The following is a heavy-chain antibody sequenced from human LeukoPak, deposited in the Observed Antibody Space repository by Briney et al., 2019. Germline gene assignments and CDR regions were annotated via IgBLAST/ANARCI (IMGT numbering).Heavy chain of an antibody. CDR2: IYYGGSS. CDR1: GGSISSSTHY. J-gene: IGHJ6*03. V-gene: IGHV4-39*01. Sequence: SETLSLTCTVSGGSISSSTHYWGWIRQAPGKRLECIGTIYYGGSSYYNPSLKSRVTMSVDTSKNQFSLRLSSVTAADTAVYYCARLPAITTYYYYYMDVWGKGTMVTVSS. D-gene: IGHD3-16*01. CDR3: ARLPAITTYYYYYMDV.